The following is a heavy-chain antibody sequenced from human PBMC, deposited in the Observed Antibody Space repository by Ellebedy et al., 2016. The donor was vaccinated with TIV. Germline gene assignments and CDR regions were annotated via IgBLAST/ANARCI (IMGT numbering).Heavy chain of an antibody. V-gene: IGHV3-30*03. D-gene: IGHD1-26*01. CDR2: ISYDGSNK. Sequence: GESLKISCAASGFTFSSYGMHWVRQAPGKGLEWVAVISYDGSNKYYADSVKGRFTISRDNSKNTLYLQMSSLSAEDTAVYYCVRTEMGARSIWGQGTLVTVSS. J-gene: IGHJ4*02. CDR1: GFTFSSYG. CDR3: VRTEMGARSI.